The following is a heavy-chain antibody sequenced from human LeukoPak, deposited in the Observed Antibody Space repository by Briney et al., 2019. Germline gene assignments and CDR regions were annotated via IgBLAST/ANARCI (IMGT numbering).Heavy chain of an antibody. J-gene: IGHJ5*02. CDR1: GGSFSGYY. CDR2: INHSGST. Sequence: SETLSLTCAVYGGSFSGYYWCWIRQPPGKGLEWIGEINHSGSTNYNPSLKSRVTISVDTSKNQFSLKLSSVTAADTAVYYCARADYGDLMGVNWFDPWGQGTLVTVSS. V-gene: IGHV4-34*01. CDR3: ARADYGDLMGVNWFDP. D-gene: IGHD4-17*01.